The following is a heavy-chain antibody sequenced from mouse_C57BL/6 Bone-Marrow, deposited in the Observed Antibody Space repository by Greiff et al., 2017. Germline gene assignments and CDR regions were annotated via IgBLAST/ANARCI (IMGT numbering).Heavy chain of an antibody. CDR1: GYTFTSYW. CDR2: IDPSDSET. Sequence: QVQLKQLGAELVRPGSSVKLSCKASGYTFTSYWMHWVKQRPIQGLEWIGNIDPSDSETHYNQKFKDKATLTVDKSSSTAYMQLSSLTSEDAAVYYCARGCFYAMDYWGQGTSVTVSS. V-gene: IGHV1-52*01. CDR3: ARGCFYAMDY. J-gene: IGHJ4*01.